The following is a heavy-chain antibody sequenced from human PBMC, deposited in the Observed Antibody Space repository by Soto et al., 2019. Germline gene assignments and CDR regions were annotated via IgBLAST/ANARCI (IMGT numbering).Heavy chain of an antibody. J-gene: IGHJ6*02. CDR1: GFTFSSYG. Sequence: GGSLRLSCAASGFTFSSYGMHWVRQAPGKGLEWVAVISYDGSNKYYADSVKGRFTISRDNSKNTLYLQMNSLRAEDTAVYYCAKDGCGGDCSIYYYYYYGMDVWGQGTRVTVSS. CDR2: ISYDGSNK. D-gene: IGHD2-21*02. CDR3: AKDGCGGDCSIYYYYYYGMDV. V-gene: IGHV3-30*18.